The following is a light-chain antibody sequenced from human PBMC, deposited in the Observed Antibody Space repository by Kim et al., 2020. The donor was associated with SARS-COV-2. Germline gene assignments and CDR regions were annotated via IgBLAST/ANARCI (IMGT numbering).Light chain of an antibody. CDR3: NSRDSSGNHYV. J-gene: IGLJ1*01. V-gene: IGLV3-19*01. CDR1: RLRSDY. Sequence: ALGETVRITCKGDRLRSDYASWDQQKPGQAPVLVIYGKNNRPSGIPDRFSGSSSGNTASLTITGAQAEDEADYYCNSRDSSGNHYVFGTGTKVTVL. CDR2: GKN.